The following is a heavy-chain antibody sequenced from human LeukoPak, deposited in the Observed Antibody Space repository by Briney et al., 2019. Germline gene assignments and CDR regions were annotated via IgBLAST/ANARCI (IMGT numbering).Heavy chain of an antibody. Sequence: ASVKVSCKASGYTFTSYYMHWVRQAPGQGLEWMGIINPSGGSTSYAQKFQGRVTMTRDMSTSTVYMELSSLRSEGTAVYYCARDGSEWELRYYFDYWGQGTLVTVSS. J-gene: IGHJ4*02. D-gene: IGHD1-26*01. CDR2: INPSGGST. V-gene: IGHV1-46*01. CDR1: GYTFTSYY. CDR3: ARDGSEWELRYYFDY.